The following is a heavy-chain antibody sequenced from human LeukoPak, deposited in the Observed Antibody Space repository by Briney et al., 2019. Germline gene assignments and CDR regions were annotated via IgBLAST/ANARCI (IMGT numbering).Heavy chain of an antibody. J-gene: IGHJ5*02. CDR1: GFSFHYYW. CDR3: AREPMVAIRTYWFDP. D-gene: IGHD2-15*01. CDR2: IDTDGKNS. V-gene: IGHV3-74*01. Sequence: PGGSLRLSCAASGFSFHYYWMHWVRQAPGKGLEWVSRIDTDGKNSEHAVSVKGRFIISRDNAKNTLYLQMNSLRVEDTAVYYCAREPMVAIRTYWFDPWGQGTLVTVSS.